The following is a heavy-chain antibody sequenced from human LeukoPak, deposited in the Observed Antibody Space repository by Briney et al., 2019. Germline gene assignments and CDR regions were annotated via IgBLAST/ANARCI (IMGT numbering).Heavy chain of an antibody. CDR2: INYSEST. CDR3: ARGRTYYDSSGYYYVRFDP. Sequence: PSETLSLTCAVYSGSFSGYYWNWIRQPPGKGLEWIGEINYSESTNYNPSLKSRVTISVDTSKNQFSLKLTSVTAADTAVYYCARGRTYYDSSGYYYVRFDPWGQGTLVTVSS. D-gene: IGHD3-22*01. J-gene: IGHJ5*02. V-gene: IGHV4-34*01. CDR1: SGSFSGYY.